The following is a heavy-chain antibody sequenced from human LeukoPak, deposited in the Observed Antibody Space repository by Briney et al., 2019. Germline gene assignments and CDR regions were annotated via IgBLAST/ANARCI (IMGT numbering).Heavy chain of an antibody. CDR3: ARAPPPYDSSGYYRGGDYFDY. J-gene: IGHJ4*02. V-gene: IGHV4-34*01. Sequence: SETLSLTCAVYGGSFSGYYWSWIRQPPGKGLEWIGSIYYSGSTYYNPSLKSRVTISVDTSKNQFSLKLSSVTAADTAVYYCARAPPPYDSSGYYRGGDYFDYWGQGTLVTVSS. CDR1: GGSFSGYY. CDR2: IYYSGST. D-gene: IGHD3-22*01.